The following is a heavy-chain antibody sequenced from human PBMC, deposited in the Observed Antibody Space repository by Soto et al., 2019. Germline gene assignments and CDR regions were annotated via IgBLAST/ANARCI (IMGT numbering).Heavy chain of an antibody. J-gene: IGHJ6*02. CDR1: GFSFSSYG. CDR3: ARRGLTPGGMDV. V-gene: IGHV3-30*03. D-gene: IGHD3-10*01. CDR2: ISFDGSNK. Sequence: PGGSLRLSCAASGFSFSSYGMHWVRQAPGEGLEWVAVISFDGSNKYYADSVKGRFTISRDNYKNTVYLQMNSLRAEDTAVYYCARRGLTPGGMDVWGQGTTVTVYS.